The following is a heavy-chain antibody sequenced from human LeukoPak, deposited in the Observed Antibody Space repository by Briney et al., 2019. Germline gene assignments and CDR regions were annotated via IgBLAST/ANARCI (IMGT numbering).Heavy chain of an antibody. Sequence: PSQTLSLTCTVSGGSISSGDYYWSWIRQPPGKGLEWIGYIYYSGSTYYNPSLKSRVTISVDTSKNQFSLKLSSVTAADTAVYYCARDLGGYSYGYSVDAFDIWGQGTMVTVSS. J-gene: IGHJ3*02. CDR2: IYYSGST. CDR1: GGSISSGDYY. V-gene: IGHV4-30-4*01. CDR3: ARDLGGYSYGYSVDAFDI. D-gene: IGHD5-18*01.